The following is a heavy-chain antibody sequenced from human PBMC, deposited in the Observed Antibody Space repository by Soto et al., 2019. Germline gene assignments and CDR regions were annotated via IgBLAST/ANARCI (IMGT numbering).Heavy chain of an antibody. D-gene: IGHD2-8*01. J-gene: IGHJ3*02. V-gene: IGHV1-69*01. CDR1: GGTFSSYA. Sequence: AVNVSCKASGGTFSSYAISWVRQAPGQGLEWMGGIIPIFGTANYAQKFQGRVTITADESTSTAYMELSSLRSEDTAVYYCARDHCTNGVCYKISPNAFDIWGQGTMVTVSS. CDR3: ARDHCTNGVCYKISPNAFDI. CDR2: IIPIFGTA.